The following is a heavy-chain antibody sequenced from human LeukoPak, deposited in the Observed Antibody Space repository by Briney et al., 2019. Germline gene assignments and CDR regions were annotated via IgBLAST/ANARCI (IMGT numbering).Heavy chain of an antibody. CDR3: ARVPEVVPAAILYYFDY. CDR2: IKSKTDGGTT. D-gene: IGHD2-2*01. Sequence: TPGGSLRLSCAASGFTFNNAWMSWVRQAPGKGLEWVGRIKSKTDGGTTDYAAPVKGRFTISRDDSKNTLYLQMNSLRAEDTAVYYCARVPEVVPAAILYYFDYWGQGTLVTVSS. V-gene: IGHV3-15*01. J-gene: IGHJ4*02. CDR1: GFTFNNAW.